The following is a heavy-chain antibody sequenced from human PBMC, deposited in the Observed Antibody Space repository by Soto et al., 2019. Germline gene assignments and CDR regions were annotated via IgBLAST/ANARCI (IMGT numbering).Heavy chain of an antibody. D-gene: IGHD3-16*01. V-gene: IGHV3-53*01. CDR1: GLTVSHNY. Sequence: LRLPCVASGLTVSHNYMAWVRQAPEMGLEWVSILYTEGTTYYADSVKGRFTISRDSSKNTLFLQMDSLRAEDTAVYYCVRPRPSGENYGMDVWGQGTTVTVSS. J-gene: IGHJ6*02. CDR2: LYTEGTT. CDR3: VRPRPSGENYGMDV.